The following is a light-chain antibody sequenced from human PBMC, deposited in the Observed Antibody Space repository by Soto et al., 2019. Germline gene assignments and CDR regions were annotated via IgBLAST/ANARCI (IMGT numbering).Light chain of an antibody. CDR2: EVN. CDR1: SSDVGGYNY. V-gene: IGLV2-8*01. J-gene: IGLJ2*01. Sequence: QSALTQPPSASGSPGQSVTISCTGTSSDVGGYNYVSWYQQHPGKAPKLIIYEVNQRPSGVPDRFSGSKSGNTASLTVSGLQAEDEADYYCSSYAGSNRFEVGGGTKLTVL. CDR3: SSYAGSNRFE.